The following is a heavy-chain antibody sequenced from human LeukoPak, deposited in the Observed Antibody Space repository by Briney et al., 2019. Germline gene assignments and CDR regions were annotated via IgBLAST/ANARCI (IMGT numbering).Heavy chain of an antibody. CDR3: ARGRMITFGGVIVKSGNWFDP. CDR2: IYTSGST. D-gene: IGHD3-16*02. CDR1: GGSISSGSYY. Sequence: SETLSLTCTVSGGSISSGSYYWSWIRQPAGKGLEWIGRIYTSGSTNYNPSLKSRVTISVDTSKNQFSLKLSSVTAADTAVYYCARGRMITFGGVIVKSGNWFDPWGQGTLVTVSS. V-gene: IGHV4-61*02. J-gene: IGHJ5*02.